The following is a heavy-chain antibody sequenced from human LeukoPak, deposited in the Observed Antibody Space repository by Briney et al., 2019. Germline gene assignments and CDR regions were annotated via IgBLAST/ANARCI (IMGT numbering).Heavy chain of an antibody. V-gene: IGHV3-15*01. Sequence: GGSLRLSCAASGFTFSSYSMNWVRQAPGKGLEWVGRIKSKTDGGTTDYAAPVKGRFTISRDDSKNTLYLQMNSLKTEDTAVYYCTANYDYVWGSDYLGQGTLVTVSS. D-gene: IGHD3-16*01. CDR2: IKSKTDGGTT. J-gene: IGHJ4*02. CDR3: TANYDYVWGSDY. CDR1: GFTFSSYS.